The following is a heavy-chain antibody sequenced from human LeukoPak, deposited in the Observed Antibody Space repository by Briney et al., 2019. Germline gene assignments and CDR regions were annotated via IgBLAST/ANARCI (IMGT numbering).Heavy chain of an antibody. CDR3: ATRGITGTHDAFDI. V-gene: IGHV1-69*05. Sequence: SVKVSCKASGGTFSSYAISWVRQAPGQGLEWMGGIIPIFGTANYAQMFQGRVTITTDESTSTAYMELSSLRSEDTAVYYCATRGITGTHDAFDIWGQGTMVTVSS. J-gene: IGHJ3*02. D-gene: IGHD1-20*01. CDR1: GGTFSSYA. CDR2: IIPIFGTA.